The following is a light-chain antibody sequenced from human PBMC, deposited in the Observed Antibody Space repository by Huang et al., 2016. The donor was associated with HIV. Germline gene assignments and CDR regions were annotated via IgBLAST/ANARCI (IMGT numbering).Light chain of an antibody. CDR3: QQRSKSLT. J-gene: IGKJ4*01. CDR1: QSVSSY. V-gene: IGKV3-11*01. CDR2: DAS. Sequence: EIVLTQSPATLSLSPGERATLSCRASQSVSSYLAWYQQKPDQAPRLLISDASNRATGIPARFSGSGSGTDFTLTISSLEPEDIAVYYCQQRSKSLTFGGGTKVEIK.